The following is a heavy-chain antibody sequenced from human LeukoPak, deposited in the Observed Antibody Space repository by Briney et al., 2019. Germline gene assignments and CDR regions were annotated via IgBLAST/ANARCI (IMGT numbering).Heavy chain of an antibody. Sequence: SETLSLTCTVSGDSISSTTHYWGWIRQPPGKGLEWIGSIYYTGNTYYNPSLKSRLTISVDTSKNQFSLKLSSVTAADTAVYYCARRGGSSHGYRYFDYWGQGTLVTVSS. CDR2: IYYTGNT. V-gene: IGHV4-39*01. D-gene: IGHD5-18*01. CDR3: ARRGGSSHGYRYFDY. CDR1: GDSISSTTHY. J-gene: IGHJ4*02.